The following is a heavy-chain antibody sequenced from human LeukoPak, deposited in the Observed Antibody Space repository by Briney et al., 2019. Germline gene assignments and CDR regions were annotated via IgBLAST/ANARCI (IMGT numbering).Heavy chain of an antibody. D-gene: IGHD5-18*01. Sequence: SLRLSCAASGFTFSDYEMNWVRQAPRKGLEWVSYISRSDGTIYYADSVKGRFTISRDNAKNSLYLQMKSLRAEDTAVYYWARGRTAPFDFWGQGTLVTVSS. CDR1: GFTFSDYE. CDR2: ISRSDGTI. J-gene: IGHJ4*02. V-gene: IGHV3-48*03. CDR3: ARGRTAPFDF.